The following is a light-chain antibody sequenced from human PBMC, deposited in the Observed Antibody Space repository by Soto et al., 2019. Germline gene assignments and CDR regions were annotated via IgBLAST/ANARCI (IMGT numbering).Light chain of an antibody. Sequence: DIQMTQSPSSLSASVGDRVTITCRASQSISSYLNWYQQKPGKAPKLLIYAASSLQSGVPSRFSGSGSGTDLTLTISSLQPEDFATYYCQQSYSTPPRTSGQGTMV. J-gene: IGKJ1*01. CDR3: QQSYSTPPRT. V-gene: IGKV1-39*01. CDR2: AAS. CDR1: QSISSY.